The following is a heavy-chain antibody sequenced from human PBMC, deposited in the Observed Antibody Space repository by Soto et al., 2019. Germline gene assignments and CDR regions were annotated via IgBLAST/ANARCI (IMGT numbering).Heavy chain of an antibody. Sequence: ELQLVESGGGLVQPGGSLKLSCAPSGFTFSGSAMHWVRQASGKGLEWVGRIRSKANSYATAYAASMKGRFTISRDDSKNTAYLHMNSLKTEDTAVYYCIQVAKGAAHSKGMDVWGQGTTVTVSS. J-gene: IGHJ6*02. CDR1: GFTFSGSA. V-gene: IGHV3-73*02. CDR3: IQVAKGAAHSKGMDV. CDR2: IRSKANSYAT. D-gene: IGHD6-13*01.